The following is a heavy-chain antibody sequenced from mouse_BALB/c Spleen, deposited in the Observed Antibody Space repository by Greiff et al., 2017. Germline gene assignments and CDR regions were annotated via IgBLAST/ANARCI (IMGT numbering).Heavy chain of an antibody. J-gene: IGHJ2*01. Sequence: EVQRVESGGGLVQPGGSRKLSCAASGFTFSSFGMHWVRQAPEKGLEWVAYISSGSSTIYYADTVKGRFTISRDNTKNTLFLQMTSLRSEDTAMYYCARRGYGNYYFDYWGQGTTLTVSS. CDR2: ISSGSSTI. CDR3: ARRGYGNYYFDY. D-gene: IGHD2-1*01. CDR1: GFTFSSFG. V-gene: IGHV5-17*02.